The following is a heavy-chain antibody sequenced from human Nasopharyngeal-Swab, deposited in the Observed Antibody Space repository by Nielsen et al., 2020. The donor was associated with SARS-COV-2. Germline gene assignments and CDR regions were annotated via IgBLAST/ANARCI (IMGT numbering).Heavy chain of an antibody. J-gene: IGHJ3*02. D-gene: IGHD3-10*01. CDR2: VDPSDSYT. V-gene: IGHV5-10-1*01. CDR1: GYSFSNYW. Sequence: GGSLRLSCEGSGYSFSNYWISWVRQVPGKGREWMGKVDPSDSYTDYSPSLRGHVTISVDRSISTAYLQWSSLKASDTAMYYCARQYQNYFGSGDYHGAFDIWGQGTMVTVSS. CDR3: ARQYQNYFGSGDYHGAFDI.